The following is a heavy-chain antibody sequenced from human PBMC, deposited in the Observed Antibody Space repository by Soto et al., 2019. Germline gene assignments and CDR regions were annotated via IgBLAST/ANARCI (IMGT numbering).Heavy chain of an antibody. V-gene: IGHV3-49*04. CDR3: TRYPLLYYYGMDV. J-gene: IGHJ6*02. Sequence: GGSLRLSCTASGFTFGDYAMSWVRQAPGKGLEWVGFIRSKAYGGTTEYAASVKGRFTISRDDSKSIAYLQMNSLKTEDTAVYYCTRYPLLYYYGMDVWGQGTTVTVSS. CDR1: GFTFGDYA. CDR2: IRSKAYGGTT.